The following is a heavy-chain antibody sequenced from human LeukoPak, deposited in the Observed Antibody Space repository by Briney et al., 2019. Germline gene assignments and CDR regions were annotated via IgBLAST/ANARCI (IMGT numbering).Heavy chain of an antibody. CDR1: GFTFSSYG. J-gene: IGHJ4*02. V-gene: IGHV3-30*02. Sequence: GGSLRLSCGASGFTFSSYGMHWVRQAPGKGLEWVAFIRYDGSNKYYADSVKGRFTISRDNFKNTLYLQMNSLRAEDTAVYYCAKSTPSSGWYGGFLNYWGQGTLVTVSS. CDR3: AKSTPSSGWYGGFLNY. CDR2: IRYDGSNK. D-gene: IGHD6-19*01.